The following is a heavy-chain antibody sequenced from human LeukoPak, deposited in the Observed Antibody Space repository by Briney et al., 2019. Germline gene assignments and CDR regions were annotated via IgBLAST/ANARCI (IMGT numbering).Heavy chain of an antibody. CDR2: MNPNSGNT. V-gene: IGHV1-8*01. CDR1: GYTFTSYD. CDR3: ARELYGLEYFDY. J-gene: IGHJ4*02. D-gene: IGHD3-3*01. Sequence: GASVKVSCKASGYTFTSYDINWVRQATGQGLEWMGWMNPNSGNTGYAQKFQGRVTMTRNTSISTAYMELSSLRSEDTAVYYCARELYGLEYFDYWGQGTLVTVSS.